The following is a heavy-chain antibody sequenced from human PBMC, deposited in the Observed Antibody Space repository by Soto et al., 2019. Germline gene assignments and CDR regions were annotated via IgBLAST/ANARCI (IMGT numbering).Heavy chain of an antibody. V-gene: IGHV4-34*01. CDR1: GGSFSGYY. Sequence: QVQLQQWGAGLLKPSETLSLTCAVYGGSFSGYYWSWIRQPPGKGLEWIGEVNHSAIINYNPSLKSRVTISVDTSKNQFSLQLTSVTAADTAVYYCARGMAVTGHYFDSWGRGTLVTVSS. D-gene: IGHD6-19*01. CDR3: ARGMAVTGHYFDS. CDR2: VNHSAII. J-gene: IGHJ4*02.